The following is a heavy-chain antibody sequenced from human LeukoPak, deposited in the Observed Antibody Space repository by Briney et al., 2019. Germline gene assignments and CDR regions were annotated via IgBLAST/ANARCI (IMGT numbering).Heavy chain of an antibody. D-gene: IGHD1-26*01. V-gene: IGHV4-4*07. J-gene: IGHJ4*02. CDR1: GGSISSYY. CDR2: TYTSGST. CDR3: ARVGATGSGYYFDY. Sequence: PSETLSLTCTVSGGSISSYYWSWIRQPAGKGLEWIGRTYTSGSTNYNPSLKSRVTISVDKSKNQFSLKLSSVTAADTAVYYCARVGATGSGYYFDYWGQGTLVTVSS.